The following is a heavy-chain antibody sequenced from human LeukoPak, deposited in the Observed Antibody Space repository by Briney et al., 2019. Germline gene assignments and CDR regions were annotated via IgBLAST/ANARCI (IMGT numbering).Heavy chain of an antibody. D-gene: IGHD6-6*01. V-gene: IGHV5-51*01. CDR3: ASISSIAARPFDY. J-gene: IGHJ4*02. CDR1: GYGFTSYW. Sequence: GESLKISCKGSGYGFTSYWIGWVRQMPGKGLEWMGIIYPGDSDTRYSPSFQGQVTISADKSISTAYLQWSSLKASDTAMYYCASISSIAARPFDYWGQGTLVTVSS. CDR2: IYPGDSDT.